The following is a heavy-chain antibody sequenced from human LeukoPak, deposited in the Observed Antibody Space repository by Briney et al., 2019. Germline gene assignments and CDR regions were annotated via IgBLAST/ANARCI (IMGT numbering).Heavy chain of an antibody. J-gene: IGHJ5*02. CDR3: ARGHCAKWFPDWFDP. Sequence: PGGSLRLSCAASGFTASSNYMTWVRQAPGRGLEWVSVIYSGGTTYYADSVKGRFTISRDNSKNTLYLQMNSLRAEDTAVYYCARGHCAKWFPDWFDPWGQGTLVTVSS. CDR1: GFTASSNY. CDR2: IYSGGTT. D-gene: IGHD3-22*01. V-gene: IGHV3-66*02.